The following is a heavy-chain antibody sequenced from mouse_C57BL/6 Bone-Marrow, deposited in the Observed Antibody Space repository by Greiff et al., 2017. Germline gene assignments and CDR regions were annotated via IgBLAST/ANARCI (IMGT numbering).Heavy chain of an antibody. CDR1: GYTFTSYW. J-gene: IGHJ4*01. V-gene: IGHV1-69*01. CDR3: ARGGYYARDY. CDR2: IDPSDSYT. Sequence: QVQLQQPGAELVMPGASVKLSCKASGYTFTSYWMHWVKQRPGQGLEWIGEIDPSDSYTNYNQKFKGKSTLTVDKSSSTAYMQLSSLTSEDSAVYYCARGGYYARDYGGQGTSVTVSS.